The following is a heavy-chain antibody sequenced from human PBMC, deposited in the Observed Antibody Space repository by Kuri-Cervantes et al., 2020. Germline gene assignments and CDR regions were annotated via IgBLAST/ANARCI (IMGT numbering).Heavy chain of an antibody. CDR2: ISSSSSYI. J-gene: IGHJ3*02. V-gene: IGHV3-21*01. CDR1: GFTFSSYS. D-gene: IGHD7-27*01. CDR3: ATGDRHAFNI. Sequence: GESLKISCAASGFTFSSYSMNWVRQAPGKGLEWVSSISSSSSYIYYADSVKGRFTISRDNAKNTLYLRMDSLRAEDTAVYYCATGDRHAFNIWGQGTMVTVSS.